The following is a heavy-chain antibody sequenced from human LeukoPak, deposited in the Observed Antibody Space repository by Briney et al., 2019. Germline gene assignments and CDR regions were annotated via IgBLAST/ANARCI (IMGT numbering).Heavy chain of an antibody. J-gene: IGHJ6*03. D-gene: IGHD3-22*01. CDR1: GGSISSSSYY. CDR2: IYYSGST. V-gene: IGHV4-39*07. CDR3: TRAASSGPLFTYHMDV. Sequence: SGTLSLTCTVSGGSISSSSYYWGWIRQPPGKGLEWIGSIYYSGSTYYNPSLKSRATISVDTSKNQFSLKLTSVTAADTAVYYCTRAASSGPLFTYHMDVWGKGTTVTVSS.